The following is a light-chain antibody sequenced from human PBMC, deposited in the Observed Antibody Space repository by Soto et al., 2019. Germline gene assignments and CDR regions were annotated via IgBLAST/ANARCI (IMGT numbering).Light chain of an antibody. J-gene: IGKJ2*01. CDR2: GAS. Sequence: EVVMTQSPATLSASPGERVILSCRASQNIGSNLAWYQQRPGQAPRLLVYGASTRATETPARFSGSGSATDFTLTISSLQSEDFAVYYCQQYNNWPPYTFGQGTKLEIK. CDR1: QNIGSN. CDR3: QQYNNWPPYT. V-gene: IGKV3-15*01.